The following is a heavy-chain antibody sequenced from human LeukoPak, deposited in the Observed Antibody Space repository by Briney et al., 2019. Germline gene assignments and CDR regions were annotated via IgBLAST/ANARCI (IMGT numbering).Heavy chain of an antibody. J-gene: IGHJ4*02. CDR1: GDSVRSSSYF. D-gene: IGHD5-12*01. V-gene: IGHV4-39*07. CDR3: ARGRGYDPVVFYFDY. Sequence: PSETLSLTCTVSGDSVRSSSYFWAWIRQPPGKGLEWIANIYYSGSTYYNPSLKSRVTITLDTSMNQFSLNLTSVTAADTALYYCARGRGYDPVVFYFDYWGQGNLVTVSS. CDR2: IYYSGST.